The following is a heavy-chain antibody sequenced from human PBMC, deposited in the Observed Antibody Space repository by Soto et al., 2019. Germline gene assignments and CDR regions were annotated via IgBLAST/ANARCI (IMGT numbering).Heavy chain of an antibody. CDR1: GFTVSSNY. CDR3: ATDAGMTTVTIGGYYYYGMDV. D-gene: IGHD4-4*01. J-gene: IGHJ6*02. CDR2: IYSGGST. Sequence: GGSLRLSCAASGFTVSSNYMSWVRQAPGKGLEWVSVIYSGGSTYYADSVKGRFTISRDNSKNTLYLQMNSLRAEDTAVYYCATDAGMTTVTIGGYYYYGMDVWGQGTTVTVSS. V-gene: IGHV3-53*01.